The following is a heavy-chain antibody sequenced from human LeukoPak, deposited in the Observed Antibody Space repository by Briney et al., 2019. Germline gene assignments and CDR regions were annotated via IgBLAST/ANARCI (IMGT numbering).Heavy chain of an antibody. D-gene: IGHD2-15*01. J-gene: IGHJ4*02. CDR3: AKGGGYVDY. V-gene: IGHV3-23*01. CDR1: GLTFNNYA. CDR2: ISGSGANT. Sequence: GGSLRLSCAASGLTFNNYAMSWVRQAPGKGLEWISSISGSGANTYYADSVKGRFSISRDNSKNTMYLQMNSLRADDTAVYYCAKGGGYVDYWGQGTLVTVSS.